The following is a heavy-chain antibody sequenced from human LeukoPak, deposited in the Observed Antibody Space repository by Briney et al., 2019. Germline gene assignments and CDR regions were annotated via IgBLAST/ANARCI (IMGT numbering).Heavy chain of an antibody. CDR1: GFTSSNYW. V-gene: IGHV3-7*05. CDR2: ISQDGREK. J-gene: IGHJ1*01. CDR3: AKSITIFGVGNFQH. Sequence: GGSRTPSCAASGFTSSNYWMSWVRQAPGKGREWVANISQDGREKNYVDSVRGRFTISRDNAMNSLYLQMNSLRAEDTAVYYCAKSITIFGVGNFQHWGQGTQVTVSS. D-gene: IGHD3-3*01.